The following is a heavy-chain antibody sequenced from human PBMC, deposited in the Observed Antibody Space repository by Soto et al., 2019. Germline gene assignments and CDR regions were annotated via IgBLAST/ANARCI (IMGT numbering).Heavy chain of an antibody. J-gene: IGHJ6*02. Sequence: QVQLVQSGAEVKKPGASVKVSCKASGYTFTGYYMHWVRQAPGQGLEWMGWINPNSGGTNYAQKFQGWVTMTRATSISTAYMERSRLRSDDTAVYYCARSTHYYYIMDVWGQGTTVTVSS. V-gene: IGHV1-2*04. CDR2: INPNSGGT. CDR1: GYTFTGYY. CDR3: ARSTHYYYIMDV.